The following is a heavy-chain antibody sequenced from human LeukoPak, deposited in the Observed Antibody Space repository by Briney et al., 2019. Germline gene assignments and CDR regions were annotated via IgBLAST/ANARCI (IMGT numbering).Heavy chain of an antibody. CDR2: IKPIFGTL. J-gene: IGHJ4*02. D-gene: IGHD3-22*01. CDR1: AGTFGSYA. CDR3: ARDRYYDGSGYYYESEY. Sequence: SVTVSCKASAGTFGSYAISGVRQTPGQGLEWMGGIKPIFGTLNYAQKFQGRVNITADESTSTAYMELSSLRSEDTAMYYCARDRYYDGSGYYYESEYWGQGTLVTVSS. V-gene: IGHV1-69*13.